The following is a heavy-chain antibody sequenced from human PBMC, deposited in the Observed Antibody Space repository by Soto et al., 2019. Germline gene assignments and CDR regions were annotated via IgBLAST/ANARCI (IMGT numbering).Heavy chain of an antibody. Sequence: TGGSLRLSCAASGFTFSSYAMSWVRQAPGKGLEWVSAISGSGGSTYYADSVKGRFTISRDNSKNTLYLQMNSLRAEDTAVYYCAKNVDFWSGPQGYWGQGTLVTVSS. CDR2: ISGSGGST. D-gene: IGHD3-3*01. V-gene: IGHV3-23*01. J-gene: IGHJ4*02. CDR1: GFTFSSYA. CDR3: AKNVDFWSGPQGY.